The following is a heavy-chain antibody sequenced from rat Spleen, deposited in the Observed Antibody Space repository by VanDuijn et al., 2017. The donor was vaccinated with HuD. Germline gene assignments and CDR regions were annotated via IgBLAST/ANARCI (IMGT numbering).Heavy chain of an antibody. CDR2: ISYDGGRN. V-gene: IGHV5-29*01. J-gene: IGHJ2*01. Sequence: EVQLVESGGGLVQPGRSLKLSCAASGFTYSNYVMAWFRQAPTKGLEWVATISYDGGRNFYRDYVKGRFTISRDNAKNSLYLQMDSLRSEDTATYYCATDPNWELDYWGQGVMVTVSS. CDR1: GFTYSNYV. D-gene: IGHD5-1*01. CDR3: ATDPNWELDY.